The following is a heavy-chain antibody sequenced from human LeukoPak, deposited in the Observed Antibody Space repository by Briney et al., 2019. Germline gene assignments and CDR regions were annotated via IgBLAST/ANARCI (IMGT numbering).Heavy chain of an antibody. D-gene: IGHD2-15*01. CDR3: VSQEVVPH. Sequence: GGSLRLSCAASGFSFTNYWMSWVRQAPGKGLEWVANVKEDGTTKQYVDSVKGRFTISRDNAKNPLNLQMDGLRAEDTAVYYCVSQEVVPHWGQGTLVSVSS. CDR1: GFSFTNYW. V-gene: IGHV3-7*01. CDR2: VKEDGTTK. J-gene: IGHJ4*02.